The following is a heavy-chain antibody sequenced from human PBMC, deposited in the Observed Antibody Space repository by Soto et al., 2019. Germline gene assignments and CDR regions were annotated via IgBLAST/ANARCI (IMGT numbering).Heavy chain of an antibody. Sequence: GGSLRRSCAASGFSFEDYTMHWVRHTPGKAQEWISLISWDGGRTLYSDSVKGRFIISRDHSKTSIYLQMNSLTTEDTELYFCARDRYDVWPGQTRYFDHWGQGT. V-gene: IGHV3-43*01. CDR2: ISWDGGRT. J-gene: IGHJ4*02. CDR3: ARDRYDVWPGQTRYFDH. D-gene: IGHD3-3*01. CDR1: GFSFEDYT.